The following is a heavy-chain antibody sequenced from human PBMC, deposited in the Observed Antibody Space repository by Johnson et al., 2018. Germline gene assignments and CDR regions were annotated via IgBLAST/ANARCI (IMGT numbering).Heavy chain of an antibody. V-gene: IGHV3-21*01. CDR1: GFTFSSYS. J-gene: IGHJ1*01. Sequence: VQLVQSGGGLVKPGGSLRLSCAASGFTFSSYSMNWVRQAPGKGLEWVSSISSSSRYIYYADSVKGRFPISRDNAKNSLYLQMNSLRAEDTAVYYCARDNLYDYDSSAYYFGGYFQHWGQGTLVTVSS. CDR2: ISSSSRYI. D-gene: IGHD3-22*01. CDR3: ARDNLYDYDSSAYYFGGYFQH.